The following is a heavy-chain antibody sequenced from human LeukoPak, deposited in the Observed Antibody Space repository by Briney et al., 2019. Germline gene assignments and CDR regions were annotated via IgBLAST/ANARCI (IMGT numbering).Heavy chain of an antibody. V-gene: IGHV4-34*01. CDR1: GGSFSGYY. J-gene: IGHJ4*02. CDR2: INHSGSP. CDR3: ARGIVVVVTAIFDY. D-gene: IGHD2-15*01. Sequence: SETLSLTCAVYGGSFSGYYWSWIRQPPGKGLEWIGEINHSGSPNYNPSLKSRVTISVDTSKNQFSLKLSSVTAADTAVYYCARGIVVVVTAIFDYWGQGTLVTVSS.